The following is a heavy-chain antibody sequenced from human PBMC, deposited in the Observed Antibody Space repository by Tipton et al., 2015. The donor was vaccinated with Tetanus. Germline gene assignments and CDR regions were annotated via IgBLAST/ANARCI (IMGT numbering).Heavy chain of an antibody. CDR3: ARGSRSGWYILDY. CDR1: GGSVTTNY. V-gene: IGHV4-59*02. D-gene: IGHD6-19*01. Sequence: TLSLTCTVSGGSVTTNYWSWIRQPPGRRLEWIGNILYSGSTFYNPSLKSRVIISVDTSKNHLSLKLPSVTAADTAVYFCARGSRSGWYILDYWGQGTLVSVSS. CDR2: ILYSGST. J-gene: IGHJ4*02.